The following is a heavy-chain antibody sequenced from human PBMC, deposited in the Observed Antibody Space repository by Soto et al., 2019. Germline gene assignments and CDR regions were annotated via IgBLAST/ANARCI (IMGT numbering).Heavy chain of an antibody. J-gene: IGHJ4*02. CDR3: AKTQNDILDY. CDR1: GVSISSSSYY. Sequence: PSETLSLTCTVSGVSISSSSYYWGWIRQPPGKGLEWVSTISGSGGSTYYADSVKGRFTISRDNSKNTLYLQMNTLRAEDTAVYYCAKTQNDILDYWGQGTLVTVSS. CDR2: ISGSGGST. D-gene: IGHD3-9*01. V-gene: IGHV3-23*01.